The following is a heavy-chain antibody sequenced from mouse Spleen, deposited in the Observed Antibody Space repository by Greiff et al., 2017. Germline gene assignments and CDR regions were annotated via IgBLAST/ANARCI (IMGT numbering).Heavy chain of an antibody. CDR1: GFSLTSYG. D-gene: IGHD1-1*01. V-gene: IGHV2-9*02. J-gene: IGHJ2*01. CDR3: ARGDYGSSYGYFDY. CDR2: IWAGGST. Sequence: VKLVESGPGLVAPSQSLSITCTVSGFSLTSYGVHWVRQPPGKGLEWLGVIWAGGSTDYNSALMSRLSISKDNSKSQVFLKMNSLQTDDTAMHYCARGDYGSSYGYFDYWGQGTTLTVSS.